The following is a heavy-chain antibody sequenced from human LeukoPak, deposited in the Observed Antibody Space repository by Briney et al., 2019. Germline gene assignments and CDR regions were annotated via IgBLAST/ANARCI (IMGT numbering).Heavy chain of an antibody. CDR3: TRDWMLRGYYTFDY. CDR2: IKSKAYGGTT. Sequence: GGSLRLSCAASGFTFSSYAMSWVRQAPGKGLEWVGFIKSKAYGGTTEYAASVKGRFTISRDDSKSIAYLQMNSLKTEDTAVYYCTRDWMLRGYYTFDYWGQGTLVTVSS. CDR1: GFTFSSYA. J-gene: IGHJ4*02. V-gene: IGHV3-49*04. D-gene: IGHD3-22*01.